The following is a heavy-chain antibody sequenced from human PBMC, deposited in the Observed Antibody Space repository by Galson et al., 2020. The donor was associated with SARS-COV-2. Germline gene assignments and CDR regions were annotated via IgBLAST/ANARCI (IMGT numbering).Heavy chain of an antibody. CDR3: SGDFLFELTKGMDV. D-gene: IGHD1-7*01. Sequence: GGSLRLSCAASGFTFSSYEMNWVRQAPGKWLEWVSYISSSGSTIYYADSVKGRFTISRDNAKNSLYLQMNSLRAEDTAVYYCSGDFLFELTKGMDVWGPGTTVTVSS. V-gene: IGHV3-48*03. CDR2: ISSSGSTI. J-gene: IGHJ6*02. CDR1: GFTFSSYE.